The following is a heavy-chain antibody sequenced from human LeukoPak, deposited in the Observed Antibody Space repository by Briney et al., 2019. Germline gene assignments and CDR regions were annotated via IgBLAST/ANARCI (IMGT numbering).Heavy chain of an antibody. CDR3: ARGARGSYYYYMDV. Sequence: SETLSLACTVSGGSISSYYWSWIRQPAGKGLEWIGRIYTSGSTNYNPSLKSRVTMSVDTSKNQFSLKLSSVTAADTAVYYCARGARGSYYYYMDVWGKGTTVTVSS. D-gene: IGHD1-26*01. CDR2: IYTSGST. V-gene: IGHV4-4*07. CDR1: GGSISSYY. J-gene: IGHJ6*03.